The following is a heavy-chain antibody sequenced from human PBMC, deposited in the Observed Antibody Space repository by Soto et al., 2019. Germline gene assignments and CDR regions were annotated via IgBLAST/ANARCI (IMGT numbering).Heavy chain of an antibody. J-gene: IGHJ6*02. V-gene: IGHV3-21*01. CDR1: VFAFSIYS. D-gene: IGHD4-4*01. CDR3: ARAWGMTPVTQPPPEV. Sequence: GWSXRLSCSSSVFAFSIYSMNLVRHAPGKGLECVSSISSSSSYIYYADSVKGRFTISRDNAKNSLYLQMNSLRAEDTAVYYCARAWGMTPVTQPPPEVWGQGTTVT. CDR2: ISSSSSYI.